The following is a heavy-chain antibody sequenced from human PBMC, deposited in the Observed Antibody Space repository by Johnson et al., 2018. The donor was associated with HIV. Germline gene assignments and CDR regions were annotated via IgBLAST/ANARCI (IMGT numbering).Heavy chain of an antibody. D-gene: IGHD5/OR15-5a*01. CDR2: IKTDGSST. CDR1: GFTFDDYA. J-gene: IGHJ3*01. CDR3: TKDLYDSWVDVFDA. V-gene: IGHV3-9*01. Sequence: VQLVESGGGLVQPGRSLRLSCAASGFTFDDYAMHWVRQAPGKGLMWVSRIKTDGSSTWYADSVKGRFTISRDNAKNTLYLQMNSLRAEDTAVYYCTKDLYDSWVDVFDAWGQGTMVTVSS.